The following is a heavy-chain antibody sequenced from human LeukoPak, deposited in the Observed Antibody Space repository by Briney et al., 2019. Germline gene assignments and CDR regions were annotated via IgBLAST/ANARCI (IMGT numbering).Heavy chain of an antibody. V-gene: IGHV4-39*07. J-gene: IGHJ6*03. Sequence: SETLSLTCTVSGGSISSSSYYWGWIRQPPGKGLEWIGSIYYSGSTNYNPSLKSRVTISVDTSKNQFSLKLSSVTAADTAAYYCARSVEGYCRGGSCYSYSYYMDVWGKGTTVTVSS. D-gene: IGHD2-15*01. CDR2: IYYSGST. CDR1: GGSISSSSYY. CDR3: ARSVEGYCRGGSCYSYSYYMDV.